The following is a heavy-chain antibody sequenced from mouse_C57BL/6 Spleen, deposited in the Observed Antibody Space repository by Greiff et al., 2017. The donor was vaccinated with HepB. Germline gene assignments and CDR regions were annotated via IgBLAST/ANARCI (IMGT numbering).Heavy chain of an antibody. CDR1: GYSITSGYY. Sequence: ESGPGLVKPSQSLSLTCSVTGYSITSGYYWNWIRQFPGNKLEWMGYISYDGSNNYNPSLKNRISITRDTSKNQFFLKLNSVTTEDTATYYCASYYYGSSFYAMDYWGQGTSDTVSS. CDR3: ASYYYGSSFYAMDY. CDR2: ISYDGSN. V-gene: IGHV3-6*01. D-gene: IGHD1-1*01. J-gene: IGHJ4*01.